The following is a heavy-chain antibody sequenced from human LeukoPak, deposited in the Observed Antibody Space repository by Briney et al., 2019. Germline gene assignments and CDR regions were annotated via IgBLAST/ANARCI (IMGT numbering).Heavy chain of an antibody. CDR3: ANPTSYYYDSSGQ. Sequence: GGSLRLSCAASRFTFSSYAMSWVRQAPGKGLEWVSAISGSGGSTYYADSVKGRFTISRGNSKNTLYLQMNSLRAEDTAVYYCANPTSYYYDSSGQWGQGTLVTVSS. CDR2: ISGSGGST. D-gene: IGHD3-22*01. J-gene: IGHJ4*02. V-gene: IGHV3-23*01. CDR1: RFTFSSYA.